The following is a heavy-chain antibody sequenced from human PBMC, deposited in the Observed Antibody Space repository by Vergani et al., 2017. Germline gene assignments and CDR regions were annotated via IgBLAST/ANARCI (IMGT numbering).Heavy chain of an antibody. CDR1: GGSFSGYY. CDR3: AREPKRYCSGGSCSKKVWYFDL. Sequence: QVQLQQWGAGLLKPSETLSLTCAVYGGSFSGYYWSWIRQPPGKGLEWIGEINHSGSTNYNPSLKSRVTISVDTSKNQFSLKLSSVTAAETAVYYCAREPKRYCSGGSCSKKVWYFDLWGRGTLVTVSS. CDR2: INHSGST. J-gene: IGHJ2*01. D-gene: IGHD2-15*01. V-gene: IGHV4-34*01.